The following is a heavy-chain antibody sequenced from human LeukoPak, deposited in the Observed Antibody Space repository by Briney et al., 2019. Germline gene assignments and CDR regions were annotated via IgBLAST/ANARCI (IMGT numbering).Heavy chain of an antibody. D-gene: IGHD6-6*01. CDR2: ISSSSSYI. CDR1: GFTFSSYS. Sequence: AGGSLRLSCAASGFTFSSYSMNWVRQAPGKGLEWVSSISSSSSYIYYADSVKGRFTISGDNAKNSLYLQMNSLRAEDTAVYYCASALAARPHYWGQGTLVTVSS. V-gene: IGHV3-21*01. CDR3: ASALAARPHY. J-gene: IGHJ4*02.